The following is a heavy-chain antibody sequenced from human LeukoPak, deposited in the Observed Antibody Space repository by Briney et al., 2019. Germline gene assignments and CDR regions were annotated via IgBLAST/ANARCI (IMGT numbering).Heavy chain of an antibody. CDR1: GFTFSSYG. CDR3: AKDPKVFLGSGSRTYFDY. CDR2: IRYDGSNK. V-gene: IGHV3-30*02. J-gene: IGHJ4*02. Sequence: PGGSLRLSCAASGFTFSSYGMHWVRQAPGKGLEWVAFIRYDGSNKYYADSVKGRFTISRDNSKNTLYLQMNSLRAEDTAVYYCAKDPKVFLGSGSRTYFDYWGQGTLVTVSS. D-gene: IGHD3-10*01.